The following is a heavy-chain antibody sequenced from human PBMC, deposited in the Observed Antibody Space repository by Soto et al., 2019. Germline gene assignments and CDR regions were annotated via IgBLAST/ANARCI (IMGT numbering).Heavy chain of an antibody. CDR2: IIPIFGTA. CDR3: ARQYYYDSSGYSAFDY. J-gene: IGHJ4*02. D-gene: IGHD3-22*01. Sequence: SVKVSCKASGGTFSSYAISWVRQAPGQGLEWMGGIIPIFGTANYAQKFQGRVTITADESTGTAYMELSSLRSEDTAVYYCARQYYYDSSGYSAFDYWGQGTLVTVSS. CDR1: GGTFSSYA. V-gene: IGHV1-69*13.